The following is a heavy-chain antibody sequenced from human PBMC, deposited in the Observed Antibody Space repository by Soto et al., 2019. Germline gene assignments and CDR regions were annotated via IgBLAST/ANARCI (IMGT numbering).Heavy chain of an antibody. Sequence: QVQLVQSGAEVKKPGASVKVSCKTSGYTFTTYYVHWVRQAPGQGLEWMGIINPTGGSTRYAQKFQGRVTMTRDTSTSTVYMDLSTLRSEDTAVYYCARALKTYDPFDFWGPGTMVTVSS. J-gene: IGHJ3*01. CDR3: ARALKTYDPFDF. CDR2: INPTGGST. CDR1: GYTFTTYY. V-gene: IGHV1-46*01.